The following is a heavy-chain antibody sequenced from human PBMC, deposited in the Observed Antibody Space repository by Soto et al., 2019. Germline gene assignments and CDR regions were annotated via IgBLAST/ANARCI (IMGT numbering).Heavy chain of an antibody. CDR2: IIPILGIA. Sequence: ASVKVSCKASGGTFSSYTISWVRQAPGQGLEWMGRIIPILGIANYAQKFQGRVTITADKSTSTAYMELSSLRSDDTAVYYCARDHSGYLSFDYWGQGTLVTVSS. CDR3: ARDHSGYLSFDY. J-gene: IGHJ4*02. V-gene: IGHV1-69*04. CDR1: GGTFSSYT. D-gene: IGHD3-22*01.